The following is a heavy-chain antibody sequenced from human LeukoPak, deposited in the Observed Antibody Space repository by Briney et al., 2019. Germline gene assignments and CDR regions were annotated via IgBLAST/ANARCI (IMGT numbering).Heavy chain of an antibody. CDR3: ARHFQLDSSTY. CDR1: GFTFSSYS. CDR2: ISSRSSTI. V-gene: IGHV3-48*04. J-gene: IGHJ4*01. Sequence: GGSLRLSCAASGFTFSSYSMNWVRQAPGKGLEWVSYISSRSSTIYYADSVKGRFTISRDNAKNSLYLQMNSLSAEATDVYYCARHFQLDSSTYWGXGTLVTVSS. D-gene: IGHD2-2*01.